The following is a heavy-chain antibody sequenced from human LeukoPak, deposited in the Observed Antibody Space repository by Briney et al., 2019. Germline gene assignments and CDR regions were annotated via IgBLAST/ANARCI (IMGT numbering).Heavy chain of an antibody. D-gene: IGHD3-16*01. J-gene: IGHJ4*02. V-gene: IGHV1-8*02. CDR3: ARWRNYGGSFDY. Sequence: ASVKVSCKASGYTFTGYYMHWVRQAPGQGLEWMGWMKPNSGKTGYAPSFQGRVTMTRDTSISTAYLEVSSLRSEDTAVYYCARWRNYGGSFDYWGQGTLVTVSS. CDR1: GYTFTGYY. CDR2: MKPNSGKT.